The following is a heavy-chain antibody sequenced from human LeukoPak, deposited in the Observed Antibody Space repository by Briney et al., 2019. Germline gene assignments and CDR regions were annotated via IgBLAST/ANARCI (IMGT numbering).Heavy chain of an antibody. CDR1: GFTFSSYA. D-gene: IGHD2-8*01. J-gene: IGHJ4*02. CDR2: ISGSGGST. CDR3: AKGHALLYFDY. V-gene: IGHV3-23*01. Sequence: PGGSLRLSCAASGFTFSSYAMSWVRQAPGKGLEWVSAISGSGGSTYYAASVKGRFTISRDNSKPTLYLQMNSLRGEDTAVYYCAKGHALLYFDYWGQGTLVTVSS.